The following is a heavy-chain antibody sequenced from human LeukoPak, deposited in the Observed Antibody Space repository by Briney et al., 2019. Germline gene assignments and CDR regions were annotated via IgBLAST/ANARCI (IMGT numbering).Heavy chain of an antibody. J-gene: IGHJ4*02. CDR1: GFTFSSYA. CDR3: AKDLPLWGSSPCDY. Sequence: GGSLRLSCAASGFTFSSYAMSWVRQAPGKGLEWVSAISGSGGSTYYADSVKGRFTISRDNSKNTLYLQMNSLRAGDTAVYYCAKDLPLWGSSPCDYWGQGTLVTVSS. V-gene: IGHV3-23*01. CDR2: ISGSGGST. D-gene: IGHD6-6*01.